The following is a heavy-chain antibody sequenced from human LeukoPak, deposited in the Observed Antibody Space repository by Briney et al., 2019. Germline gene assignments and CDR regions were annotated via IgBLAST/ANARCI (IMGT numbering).Heavy chain of an antibody. Sequence: SQTPSLTCTVSGGSISSGGYYWSWIRQHPGKGLEWIGNIYYSGSTYYNPSLKSRVTISVDTSKNQFSLKVSPVTAADTAVYYCARGGVGHDYWGQGTLVTVSS. V-gene: IGHV4-31*03. CDR1: GGSISSGGYY. CDR2: IYYSGST. D-gene: IGHD3-10*01. CDR3: ARGGVGHDY. J-gene: IGHJ4*02.